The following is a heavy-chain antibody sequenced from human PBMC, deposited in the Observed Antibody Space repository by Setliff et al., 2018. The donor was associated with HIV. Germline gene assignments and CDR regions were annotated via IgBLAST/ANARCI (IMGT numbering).Heavy chain of an antibody. CDR3: ARGKGVGGVIITGGLDV. Sequence: ASVKVSCKASGYTFTDYYMHWVRQAPGQGLEWMGGIIPIFGTANYAQKFQGRVTITADESTSTAYMELSSLRSDDTAVYYCARGKGVGGVIITGGLDVWGQGTTVTVSS. CDR2: IIPIFGTA. J-gene: IGHJ6*02. V-gene: IGHV1-69*13. CDR1: GYTFTDYY. D-gene: IGHD3-10*01.